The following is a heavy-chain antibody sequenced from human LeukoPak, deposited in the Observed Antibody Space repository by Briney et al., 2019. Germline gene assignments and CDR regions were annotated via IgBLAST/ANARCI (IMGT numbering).Heavy chain of an antibody. CDR1: GYTFTNSY. CDR3: ARDVSVATYYFDY. J-gene: IGHJ4*02. D-gene: IGHD5-12*01. CDR2: INPDGGNT. V-gene: IGHV1-46*01. Sequence: ASVKVSCKASGYTFTNSYIHWVRQAPGQVLEWMGLINPDGGNTNYAQDFQGRVTITRDTSASTAYMDLSSLRSEDVAVYYCARDVSVATYYFDYWGQGTLVTVSS.